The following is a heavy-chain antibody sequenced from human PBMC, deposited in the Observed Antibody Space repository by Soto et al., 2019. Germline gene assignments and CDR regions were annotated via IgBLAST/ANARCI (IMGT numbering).Heavy chain of an antibody. V-gene: IGHV1-2*02. CDR1: GYTFTGYY. J-gene: IGHJ6*02. Sequence: ASVKVSCKASGYTFTGYYIHGMRQAPGQGLEWMGWINPNSGGTNYAQKFQGRVTMTRDTSLSTDYMELRRLRSDDTAVDYGATDLIVVVPAARPCCSGMDVWGQWLT. CDR2: INPNSGGT. D-gene: IGHD2-2*01. CDR3: ATDLIVVVPAARPCCSGMDV.